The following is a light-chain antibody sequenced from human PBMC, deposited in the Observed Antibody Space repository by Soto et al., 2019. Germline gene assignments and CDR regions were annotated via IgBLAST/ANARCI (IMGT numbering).Light chain of an antibody. CDR3: QQSYSTPYT. CDR2: ASF. V-gene: IGKV1-39*01. CDR1: QSISSF. J-gene: IGKJ2*01. Sequence: DIQMTQSPSSLSVFVGDRVSITCRASQSISSFLSWYQQKPGKAPKLLIYASFNLQSGVPSRFSVSGSWTDFALTISSLQPEDFATYYCQQSYSTPYTVGQGTKLEIK.